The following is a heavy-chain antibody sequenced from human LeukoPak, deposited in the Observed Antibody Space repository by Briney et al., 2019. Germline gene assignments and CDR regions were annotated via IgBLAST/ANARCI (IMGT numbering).Heavy chain of an antibody. CDR1: GGSISSYY. CDR3: ARGVYIAAAQYGY. Sequence: SETLPLTCTVSGGSISSYYWSWNRQPPGKGLVWIGYIYYSGTTNYNPSLKSRVTISVDTSKNQFSLKLSSVTAADTAVYYCARGVYIAAAQYGYWGQGTLVTVSS. J-gene: IGHJ4*02. V-gene: IGHV4-59*01. CDR2: IYYSGTT. D-gene: IGHD6-13*01.